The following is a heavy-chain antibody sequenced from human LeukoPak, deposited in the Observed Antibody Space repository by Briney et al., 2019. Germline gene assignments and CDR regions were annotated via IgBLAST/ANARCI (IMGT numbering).Heavy chain of an antibody. D-gene: IGHD1-1*01. CDR2: IDPSDSYT. CDR1: GYSFTSNW. Sequence: GESLKISCKGSGYSFTSNWISWVRQMPGKGLEWMGRIDPSDSYTNYSPSFQGHVTVSADKSISTAYLQWSSLKASDTAMYYCARQPEGTWFDPWGQGTLVTVSS. V-gene: IGHV5-10-1*01. CDR3: ARQPEGTWFDP. J-gene: IGHJ5*02.